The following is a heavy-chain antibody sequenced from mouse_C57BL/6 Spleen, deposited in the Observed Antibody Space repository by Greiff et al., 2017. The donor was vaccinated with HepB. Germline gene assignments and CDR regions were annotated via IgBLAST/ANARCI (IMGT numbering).Heavy chain of an antibody. J-gene: IGHJ4*01. Sequence: QVQLKESGPELVKPGASVKISCKASGYAFSSSWMNWVKQRPGKGLEWIGRIYPGDGDTNYNGKFKGKATLTADKSSSTAYMQLSSLTSEDSAVYFCARWDSNYEESAMDYWGQGTSVTVSS. CDR1: GYAFSSSW. V-gene: IGHV1-82*01. CDR3: ARWDSNYEESAMDY. CDR2: IYPGDGDT. D-gene: IGHD2-5*01.